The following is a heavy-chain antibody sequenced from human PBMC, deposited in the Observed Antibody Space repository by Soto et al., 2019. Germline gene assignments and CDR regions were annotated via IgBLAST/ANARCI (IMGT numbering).Heavy chain of an antibody. CDR3: AKDTAHAMVV. CDR2: INSDGSGT. CDR1: GFDFSNSW. V-gene: IGHV3-74*01. J-gene: IGHJ6*02. Sequence: EVQLVESGGGLVQPGGSLRLSCAASGFDFSNSWIHWVRQGPGKGLVWVSHINSDGSGTTYAESVKCRFTISRNNAKNPVNMPMTSRRAEDPAVFSCAKDTAHAMVVWGQGATVTGSS.